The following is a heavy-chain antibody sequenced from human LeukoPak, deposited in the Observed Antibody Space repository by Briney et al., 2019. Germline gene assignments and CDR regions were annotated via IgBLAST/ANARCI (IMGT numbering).Heavy chain of an antibody. Sequence: GGSLRLSCAASGFTFSSSWTSWVRQAPGQGLEWVAVIWYDGSNKYYADSVKGRFTISRDNSKNTLYLQMNSLRAEDTAVYYCARDNYDFWSFNWFDPWGQGTLVTVSS. D-gene: IGHD3-3*01. J-gene: IGHJ5*02. V-gene: IGHV3-33*08. CDR3: ARDNYDFWSFNWFDP. CDR1: GFTFSSSW. CDR2: IWYDGSNK.